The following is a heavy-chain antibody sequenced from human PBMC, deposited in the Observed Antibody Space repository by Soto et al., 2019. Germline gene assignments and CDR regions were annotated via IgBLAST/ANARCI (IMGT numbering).Heavy chain of an antibody. J-gene: IGHJ5*02. CDR1: GGTFSSYA. V-gene: IGHV1-69*01. D-gene: IGHD2-21*02. CDR2: IIPIFGTA. Sequence: QVQLVQSGAEVQKPGSSVKVSCKASGGTFSSYAISWVRQAPGQGLEWMGGIIPIFGTANYAQKFQGRVTITADESTSTAYMELSSLRSEDTAVYYCVILAYCGGDCYNWFDPWGQGTLVTVSS. CDR3: VILAYCGGDCYNWFDP.